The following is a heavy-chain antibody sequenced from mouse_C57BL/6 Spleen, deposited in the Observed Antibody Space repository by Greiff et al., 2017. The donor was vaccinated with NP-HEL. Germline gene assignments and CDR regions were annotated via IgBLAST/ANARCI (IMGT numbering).Heavy chain of an antibody. J-gene: IGHJ2*01. D-gene: IGHD1-1*01. CDR2: INPYNGDT. V-gene: IGHV1-20*01. CDR3: ARGPTVVAHYFDY. CDR1: GYSFTGYF. Sequence: DVQLQESGPELVKPGDSVKISCKASGYSFTGYFMNWVMQSHGKSLEWIGRINPYNGDTFYNQKFKGKATLTVDKSSSTAHMELRSLTSEDSAVYYCARGPTVVAHYFDYWGQGTTLTVSS.